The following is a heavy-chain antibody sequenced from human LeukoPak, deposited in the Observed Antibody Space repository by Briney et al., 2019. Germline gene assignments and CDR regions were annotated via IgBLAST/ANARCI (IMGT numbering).Heavy chain of an antibody. CDR1: GYTFTGYY. D-gene: IGHD6-6*01. V-gene: IGHV1-2*02. CDR2: INPNSGGT. CDR3: ASNGIAARRVLSDY. Sequence: GASVKVSCKASGYTFTGYYMHCVRQAPGQGLEWMGWINPNSGGTNYAQKFQGRVTMTRDTSISTAYMELSRLRSDDTAVYYCASNGIAARRVLSDYWGQGTLVTVSS. J-gene: IGHJ4*02.